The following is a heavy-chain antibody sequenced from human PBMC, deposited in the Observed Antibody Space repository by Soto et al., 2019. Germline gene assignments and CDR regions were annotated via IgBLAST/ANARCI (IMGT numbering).Heavy chain of an antibody. J-gene: IGHJ6*02. V-gene: IGHV1-69*01. CDR1: GVSFNNNG. CDR3: ARVLYYGSGSYSPYGMDV. D-gene: IGHD3-10*01. CDR2: VSPPFRTS. Sequence: QVQLVQSGAEVKKPGSSVKVSCKTSGVSFNNNGIGWVRQAPGHGLEWMGGVSPPFRTSNYARKFQGRISITADATTGVVHMELRSLTAENTVQYYCARVLYYGSGSYSPYGMDVWGQGTTVTV.